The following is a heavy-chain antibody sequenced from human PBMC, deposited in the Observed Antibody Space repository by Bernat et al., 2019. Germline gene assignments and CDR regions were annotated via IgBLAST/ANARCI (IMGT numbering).Heavy chain of an antibody. J-gene: IGHJ4*02. CDR2: IYYSGST. CDR1: GFTFSSYSMN. D-gene: IGHD3-10*01. Sequence: VQLVESGGALVQPGGSLRLSCAASGFTFSSYSMNWVRQAPGKGLEWIGSIYYSGSTYYNPSLKSRVTISVDTSKNQFSLKLSSVTAADTAVYYCARQMVQGEGVYWGQGTLVTVSS. CDR3: ARQMVQGEGVY. V-gene: IGHV4-59*05.